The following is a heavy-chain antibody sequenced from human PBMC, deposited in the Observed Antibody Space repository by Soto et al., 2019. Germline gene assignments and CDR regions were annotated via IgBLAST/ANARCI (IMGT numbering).Heavy chain of an antibody. CDR3: ARGRLKYYYDSSGYPHPAGFDY. CDR1: GGSFSGYY. J-gene: IGHJ4*02. Sequence: SETLSLTCAVYGGSFSGYYWSWIRQPPGKGLEWIGEINHSGSTNYNPSLKSRVTISVDTSKNQFSLKLSSVTAADTAVYYCARGRLKYYYDSSGYPHPAGFDYWGQGTLVTVSS. CDR2: INHSGST. V-gene: IGHV4-34*01. D-gene: IGHD3-22*01.